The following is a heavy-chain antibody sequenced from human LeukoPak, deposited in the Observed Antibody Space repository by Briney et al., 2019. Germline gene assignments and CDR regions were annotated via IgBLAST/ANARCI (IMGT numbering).Heavy chain of an antibody. CDR1: GGSISSYY. CDR2: IYYSGST. J-gene: IGHJ4*02. CDR3: ARVLSSLEPFDY. D-gene: IGHD6-6*01. V-gene: IGHV4-59*12. Sequence: PSETLSLTCTVSGGSISSYYWSWVRQPPGKGLEWIGYIYYSGSTNYNPSLKSRVTISVDTSKNQFSLKLSSVTAADTAVYYCARVLSSLEPFDYWGQGTLVTVSS.